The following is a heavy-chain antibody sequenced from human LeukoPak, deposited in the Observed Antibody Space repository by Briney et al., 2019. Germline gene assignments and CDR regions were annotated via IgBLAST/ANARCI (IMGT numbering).Heavy chain of an antibody. V-gene: IGHV4-39*01. CDR2: IYYSGST. CDR3: ARRQSRSYFDF. Sequence: SETLSLTCAVSGGSMSSTNYSWGWIRQPPGKGLEWIGSIYYSGSTYNNPSLKSRVSIFVDKSKNQFSLKMSSVTAADTAVYYCARRQSRSYFDFWGQGNLVTVSS. D-gene: IGHD3-10*01. CDR1: GGSMSSTNYS. J-gene: IGHJ5*01.